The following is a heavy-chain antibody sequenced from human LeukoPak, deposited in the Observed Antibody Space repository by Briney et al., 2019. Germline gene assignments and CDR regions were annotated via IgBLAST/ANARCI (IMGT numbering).Heavy chain of an antibody. CDR1: GFTFSSYG. D-gene: IGHD3-22*01. Sequence: GRSLRLSCAASGFTFSSYGMHGVRQAPGKGLEWVAVISYDGSNKYYADSVKGRFTISRDNSKTTLYLQMNSLRADDTAVYYCARGGGYYDSSGYPLLDYWGQGTPVTVSS. J-gene: IGHJ4*02. CDR3: ARGGGYYDSSGYPLLDY. V-gene: IGHV3-30*03. CDR2: ISYDGSNK.